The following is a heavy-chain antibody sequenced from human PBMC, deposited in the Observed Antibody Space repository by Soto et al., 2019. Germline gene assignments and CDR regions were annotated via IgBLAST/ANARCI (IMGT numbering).Heavy chain of an antibody. CDR3: ARDKDRQQLGGNYYYMLDV. CDR1: GGTFSTSA. J-gene: IGHJ6*02. Sequence: QVQLEQSGAEVKKPGSSVKVSCKASGGTFSTSAISWVRQAPGQGLAWMGGIMPIFRTPDYAQKFQGRVTITADESTSTAYMELSGLRSADTAVYYCARDKDRQQLGGNYYYMLDVWGQGTTVTVSS. D-gene: IGHD3-3*02. V-gene: IGHV1-69*13. CDR2: IMPIFRTP.